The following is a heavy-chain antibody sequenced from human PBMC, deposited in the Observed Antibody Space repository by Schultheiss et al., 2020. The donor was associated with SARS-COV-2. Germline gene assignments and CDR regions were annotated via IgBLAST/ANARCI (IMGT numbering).Heavy chain of an antibody. CDR3: ARGPYSSRSGRAFDI. Sequence: GESLKISCAASGFTFSSYSMNWVRQAPGKGLEWVSVIYSGGSTYYADSVKGRFTISRDNAKNSLYLQMNSLRAEDTAVYYCARGPYSSRSGRAFDIWGQGTMVTVSS. CDR1: GFTFSSYS. J-gene: IGHJ3*02. CDR2: IYSGGST. D-gene: IGHD6-13*01. V-gene: IGHV3-53*01.